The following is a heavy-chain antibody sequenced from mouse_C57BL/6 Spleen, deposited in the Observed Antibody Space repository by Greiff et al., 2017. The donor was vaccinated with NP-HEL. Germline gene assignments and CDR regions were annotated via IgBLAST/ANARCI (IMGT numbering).Heavy chain of an antibody. Sequence: VQLQQSGAELVKPGASVKMSCKASGYTFTSYWITWVKQRPGQGLEWIGDIYPGSGSTNYNEKFKSKATLTVDTSSSTAYMQLSSLTSEDSAVYYCAREGGGYPYAMDYWGQGTSVTVSS. D-gene: IGHD2-2*01. J-gene: IGHJ4*01. CDR2: IYPGSGST. V-gene: IGHV1-55*01. CDR3: AREGGGYPYAMDY. CDR1: GYTFTSYW.